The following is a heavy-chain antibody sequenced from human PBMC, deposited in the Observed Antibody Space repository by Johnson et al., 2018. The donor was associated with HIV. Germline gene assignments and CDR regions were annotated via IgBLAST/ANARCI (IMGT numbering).Heavy chain of an antibody. CDR1: GFTFSNYG. V-gene: IGHV3-33*01. D-gene: IGHD3-10*01. CDR2: IWFDGSNK. CDR3: ARSRGFGGPGSPGAFDI. Sequence: QVQLVESGGGVVQPGRSLRLSCAASGFTFSNYGMHWVRQAPGKGLEWVAVIWFDGSNKYYADSVKGRFTISRDNSKNTLYLQMNSLRAEDTALYYCARSRGFGGPGSPGAFDIWGQGTRVTVSS. J-gene: IGHJ3*02.